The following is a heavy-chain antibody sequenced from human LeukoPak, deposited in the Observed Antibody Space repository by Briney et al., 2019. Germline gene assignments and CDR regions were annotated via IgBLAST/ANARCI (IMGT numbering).Heavy chain of an antibody. Sequence: ASVKVSCKASGYTFAIYYIHWVRQAPGQGLEWMGIINPSGGSTGYTQKFQGRLTMTRDTSTSTVYMELSSLRSEDTAVYYCARAKGLFDHWGQGTLVTVSS. J-gene: IGHJ4*02. V-gene: IGHV1-46*01. CDR1: GYTFAIYY. CDR3: ARAKGLFDH. CDR2: INPSGGST.